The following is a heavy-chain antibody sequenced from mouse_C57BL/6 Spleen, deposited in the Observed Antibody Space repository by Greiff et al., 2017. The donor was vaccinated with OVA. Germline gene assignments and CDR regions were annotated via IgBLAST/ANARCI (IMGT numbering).Heavy chain of an antibody. Sequence: QVQLQQSGPELVTPGASVKLSCKASGYAFSRSWMNWVKQRPGKGLEWIGRLYPGDGDTNYNGKFTGKATLTADKSSSTAYMQLSSLTSEDAAVYFCARGDGNWFAYWGQGTLVTVSA. CDR3: ARGDGNWFAY. V-gene: IGHV1-82*01. J-gene: IGHJ3*01. CDR2: LYPGDGDT. D-gene: IGHD2-1*01. CDR1: GYAFSRSW.